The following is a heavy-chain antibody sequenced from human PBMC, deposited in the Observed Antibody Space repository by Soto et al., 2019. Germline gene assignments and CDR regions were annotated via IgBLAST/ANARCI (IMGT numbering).Heavy chain of an antibody. CDR1: GYTFTSYY. CDR3: ARVHCGGDCYPYYFDY. V-gene: IGHV1-46*01. Sequence: ASVKVSCKASGYTFTSYYMHWVRQAPGRGLEWMGIINPSGGSTSYAQKFQGRATMTRDTSTSTVYMELSSLRSEDTAVYYCARVHCGGDCYPYYFDYWGQGTLVTVSS. J-gene: IGHJ4*02. D-gene: IGHD2-21*02. CDR2: INPSGGST.